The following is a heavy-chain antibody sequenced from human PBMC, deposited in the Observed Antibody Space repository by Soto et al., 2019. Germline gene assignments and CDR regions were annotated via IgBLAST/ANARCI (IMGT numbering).Heavy chain of an antibody. CDR1: GGSISSSSYY. V-gene: IGHV4-39*01. Sequence: QLQLQESGPGLVKPSETLSLTCTVSGGSISSSSYYRGWIRQPPGKGLEWIGSIYYSGSTYYNPSLKSRVTISVDTSKNQFSLKLSSVTAADTAVYYCARQDSSGCGYWGQGTLVTVSS. CDR2: IYYSGST. CDR3: ARQDSSGCGY. J-gene: IGHJ4*02. D-gene: IGHD6-19*01.